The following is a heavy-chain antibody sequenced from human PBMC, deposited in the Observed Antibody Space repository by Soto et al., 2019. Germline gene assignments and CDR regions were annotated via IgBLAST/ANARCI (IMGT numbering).Heavy chain of an antibody. CDR2: IYYSGST. Sequence: SETLSLTCAVSGGSINSGGYSWNWIRQPPGKGLEWIGYIYYSGSTNYNPSLKSRVTISVDTSKNQFSLKLSSVTAADTAVYYCVRQGNSYAFRRPVRQFDYWGQGTLVTVSS. D-gene: IGHD3-16*01. J-gene: IGHJ4*02. V-gene: IGHV4-61*08. CDR3: VRQGNSYAFRRPVRQFDY. CDR1: GGSINSGGYS.